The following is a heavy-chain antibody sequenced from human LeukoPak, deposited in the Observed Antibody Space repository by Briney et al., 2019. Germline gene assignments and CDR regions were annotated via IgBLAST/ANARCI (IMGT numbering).Heavy chain of an antibody. CDR1: GYKFSAYW. J-gene: IGHJ3*01. CDR2: IFPDDSDT. V-gene: IGHV5-51*01. CDR3: ARPNITSYDDSCGYDALDV. Sequence: GESLKISCKGFGYKFSAYWIAWVRQMPGQGLEWMGIIFPDDSDTRYKLAFQGQVIISADKSVTTAYLQWSSLKASDTAIYYCARPNITSYDDSCGYDALDVWGQGTMVTVSS. D-gene: IGHD3-22*01.